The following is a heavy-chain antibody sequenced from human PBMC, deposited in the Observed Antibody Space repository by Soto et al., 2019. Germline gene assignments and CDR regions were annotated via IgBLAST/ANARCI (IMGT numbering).Heavy chain of an antibody. CDR2: IYWDDDK. J-gene: IGHJ4*02. Sequence: QITLKESGPTLVKPTQTLTLTCTFSGFSLSTSGVGVGWIRQPPGKALEWLALIYWDDDKRYSPSLKSRLTITKDTSKNQVVLTMTNMAPVDTATYYCAHRLGGIGVAGTFDYWGQGTLVTVSS. D-gene: IGHD6-19*01. CDR3: AHRLGGIGVAGTFDY. V-gene: IGHV2-5*02. CDR1: GFSLSTSGVG.